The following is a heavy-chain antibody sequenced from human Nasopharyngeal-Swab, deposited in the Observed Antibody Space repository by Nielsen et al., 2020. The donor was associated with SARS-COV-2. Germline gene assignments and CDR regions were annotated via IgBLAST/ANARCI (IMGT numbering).Heavy chain of an antibody. J-gene: IGHJ6*03. V-gene: IGHV4-39*07. D-gene: IGHD2-15*01. CDR3: AREAPYCSGGSCYHYYMDV. CDR1: GGSISSSSYY. Sequence: SETLSLTCTVSGGSISSSSYYWGWIRQPPGKGLEWIGSIYYSGSTYYNPSLKSRVTISVGTSKNQFSLKLSSVAAADTAVYYCAREAPYCSGGSCYHYYMDVWGKGTTVTVSS. CDR2: IYYSGST.